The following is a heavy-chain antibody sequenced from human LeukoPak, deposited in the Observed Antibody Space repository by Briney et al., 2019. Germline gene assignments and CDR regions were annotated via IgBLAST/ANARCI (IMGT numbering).Heavy chain of an antibody. V-gene: IGHV3-23*01. CDR2: ISGSGGST. CDR1: GFTFSSYA. Sequence: GGSLRLSCAASGFTFSSYAMSWVRQAPGKGLEWVSAISGSGGSTYYADSVKGRFTISRDNSKNTLYLQMNSLRAEDTAVYYCAKDMALGGSGSFLLDPWGQGTLVTVSS. J-gene: IGHJ5*02. D-gene: IGHD3-10*01. CDR3: AKDMALGGSGSFLLDP.